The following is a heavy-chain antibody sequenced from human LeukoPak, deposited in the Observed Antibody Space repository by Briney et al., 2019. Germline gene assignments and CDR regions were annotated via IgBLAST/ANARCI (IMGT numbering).Heavy chain of an antibody. D-gene: IGHD3-16*01. Sequence: PSETLSLTCTVSGGSISGHYWTWIRQPPGKGLEWIGQIHYSGRPDYNPSLKSRVTISVDTSKNQLSLKVTSVTGADTAVYYCARFGVDYDMDVWGQGTTVAVSS. J-gene: IGHJ6*02. V-gene: IGHV4-59*11. CDR1: GGSISGHY. CDR2: IHYSGRP. CDR3: ARFGVDYDMDV.